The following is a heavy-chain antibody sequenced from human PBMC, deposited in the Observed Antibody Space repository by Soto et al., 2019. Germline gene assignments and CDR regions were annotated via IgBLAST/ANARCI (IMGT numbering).Heavy chain of an antibody. CDR2: INPNSGDT. J-gene: IGHJ5*02. CDR1: GYTFTGYY. Sequence: QVQLVQSGAEVKKPGASVKVSCKASGYTFTGYYMHWVRQAPGQGREWMGWINPNSGDTNYAQKFQGRVTMTRDTSISTAYMELSRLKSDDTAVYYCATTAYNWTAEIHWFDPLGEGILDVVPS. CDR3: ATTAYNWTAEIHWFDP. V-gene: IGHV1-2*02. D-gene: IGHD1-20*01.